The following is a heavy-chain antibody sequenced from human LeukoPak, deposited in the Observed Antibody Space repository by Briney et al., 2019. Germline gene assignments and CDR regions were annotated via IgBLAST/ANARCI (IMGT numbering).Heavy chain of an antibody. V-gene: IGHV4-31*03. J-gene: IGHJ3*02. CDR2: KYYSGSA. Sequence: PSETLSLTCSVSGVSVSDGRYYWAWIRQHPGKGPEWIVYKYYSGSAKYNPSLKSRLTISIDTSKNQFSLQLSSVTAADTATYYCATPYCSSISCLDVFNMWGQGTRVTVSS. CDR3: ATPYCSSISCLDVFNM. D-gene: IGHD2-2*01. CDR1: GVSVSDGRYY.